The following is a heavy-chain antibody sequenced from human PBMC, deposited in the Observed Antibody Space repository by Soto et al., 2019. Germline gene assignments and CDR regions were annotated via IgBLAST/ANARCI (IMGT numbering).Heavy chain of an antibody. CDR1: GGTFSSYA. V-gene: IGHV1-69*12. Sequence: QVQLVQSGAEVKKPGSSVKVSCKASGGTFSSYAISWVRQAPGQGLEWMGGIIHIFGTANYAQKFQGRVTITADESTSTADMELSSLRSEDTDVYYCAKVLDYGDDVGVDYYYYGMDVWGQGTTVTVSS. CDR2: IIHIFGTA. D-gene: IGHD4-17*01. CDR3: AKVLDYGDDVGVDYYYYGMDV. J-gene: IGHJ6*02.